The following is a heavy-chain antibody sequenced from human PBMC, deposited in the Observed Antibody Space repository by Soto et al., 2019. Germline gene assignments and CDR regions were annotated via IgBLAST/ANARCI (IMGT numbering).Heavy chain of an antibody. CDR1: GFTFSSYA. CDR3: ARGLQYYDSDVWSGYYELERFPVDY. V-gene: IGHV3-30-3*01. J-gene: IGHJ4*02. CDR2: ISYDGSNK. D-gene: IGHD3-3*01. Sequence: QVQLVESGGGVVQPGRSLRLSCAASGFTFSSYAMHWVRQAPGKGLEWVAVISYDGSNKYYADSVKGRFTISRDNSKNTLYLQMNSLRAEDTAGYYGARGLQYYDSDVWSGYYELERFPVDYWGQGTLVTVSS.